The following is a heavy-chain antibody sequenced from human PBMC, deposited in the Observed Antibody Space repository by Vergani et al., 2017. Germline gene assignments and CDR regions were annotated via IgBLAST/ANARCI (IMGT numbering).Heavy chain of an antibody. CDR2: IGTAGDT. CDR3: ARDSSGYDNWFDP. V-gene: IGHV3-13*01. CDR1: GFTFSSYG. D-gene: IGHD3-22*01. J-gene: IGHJ5*02. Sequence: VQLVESGGGVVQPGGSLRLSCAASGFTFSSYGMHWVRQAPGKGLEWVSAIGTAGDTYYPGSVKGRFTISRDNAKNTLYLQMNSLRAEDTAVYYCARDSSGYDNWFDPWGQGTLVTVSS.